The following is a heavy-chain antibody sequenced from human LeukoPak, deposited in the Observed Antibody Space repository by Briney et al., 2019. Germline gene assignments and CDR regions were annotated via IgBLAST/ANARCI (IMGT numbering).Heavy chain of an antibody. Sequence: PGGSLRLSCAASGFTFSGYEMSWVRQAPGKGLEWVSYISSSGSSICYADSLKGRFTISRDNAKNSLYLQMNSLRAEDTAVYYCARVAGDGYVAFDIWGQGTMVTVSS. V-gene: IGHV3-48*03. J-gene: IGHJ3*02. D-gene: IGHD5-24*01. CDR1: GFTFSGYE. CDR2: ISSSGSSI. CDR3: ARVAGDGYVAFDI.